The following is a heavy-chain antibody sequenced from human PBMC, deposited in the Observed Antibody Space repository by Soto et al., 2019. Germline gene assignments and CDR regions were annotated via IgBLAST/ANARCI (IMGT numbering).Heavy chain of an antibody. Sequence: EVQLVESGGGLVQPGGSLRLSCAASGFTVSSNYMSWVRQAPGKGLEWVSVIYSGGSTYYADSVKGRFTISRDNSKNTLYLQMNSLRAEDTAVYYCARGPTVVWELLFDYFDYWGQGTLVTVSS. CDR1: GFTVSSNY. CDR2: IYSGGST. D-gene: IGHD1-26*01. V-gene: IGHV3-66*01. CDR3: ARGPTVVWELLFDYFDY. J-gene: IGHJ4*02.